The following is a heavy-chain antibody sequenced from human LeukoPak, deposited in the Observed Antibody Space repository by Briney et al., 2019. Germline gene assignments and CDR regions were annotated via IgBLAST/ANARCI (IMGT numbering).Heavy chain of an antibody. CDR1: GFTFSSYA. CDR3: AKTTVRGVIITSFDY. CDR2: ISGSGGST. Sequence: PGGSLRLSCAASGFTFSSYAMSWVRQAPGKGLEWVSAISGSGGSTYYADSVKGRFTISRDNSKNTLYLQMNSLRAEDTAVYYCAKTTVRGVIITSFDYWGQGTLVTVSS. J-gene: IGHJ4*02. D-gene: IGHD3-10*01. V-gene: IGHV3-23*01.